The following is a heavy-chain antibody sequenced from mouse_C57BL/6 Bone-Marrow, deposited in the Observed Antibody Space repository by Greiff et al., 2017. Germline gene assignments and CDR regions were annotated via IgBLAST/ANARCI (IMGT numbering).Heavy chain of an antibody. V-gene: IGHV1-39*01. CDR2: INPNYGTT. Sequence: QLQQSGPELVKPGASVKISCKASGYSFTDYNMNWVKQSNGKSLEWIGVINPNYGTTSYNQKFKGKATLTVDQSSSTAYMQLNSLTSEDSAVYYCASYYGKYRAYAMDYWGQGTSVTVSS. J-gene: IGHJ4*01. D-gene: IGHD2-10*01. CDR1: GYSFTDYN. CDR3: ASYYGKYRAYAMDY.